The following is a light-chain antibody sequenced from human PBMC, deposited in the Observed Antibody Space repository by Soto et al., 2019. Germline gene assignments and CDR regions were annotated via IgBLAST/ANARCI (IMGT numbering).Light chain of an antibody. V-gene: IGKV1-39*01. CDR1: QGINTY. CDR3: QQNYSATWT. J-gene: IGKJ1*01. CDR2: AAS. Sequence: DIQMTQSRSSLSASVGDRLTITCLASQGINTYLNWYQQKPGKAPKLLIYAASTLQSGVPSRFSGSGSETDFTLTISSLQPEDFATYSCQQNYSATWTFGQGTKVDI.